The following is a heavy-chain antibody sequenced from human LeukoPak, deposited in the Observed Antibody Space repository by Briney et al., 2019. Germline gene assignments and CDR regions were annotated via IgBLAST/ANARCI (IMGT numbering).Heavy chain of an antibody. V-gene: IGHV4-59*11. CDR3: ARDPTTVTTKSSFDY. CDR2: IHYSGST. J-gene: IGHJ4*02. D-gene: IGHD4-17*01. Sequence: PSETLSLTCTVSGGSISSHYWTWIRQPPGKGLQWIGYIHYSGSTYYNPSLKSRVTISVDTSKNQFSLKLSSVTAADTAVYYCARDPTTVTTKSSFDYWGQGTLVTVSS. CDR1: GGSISSHY.